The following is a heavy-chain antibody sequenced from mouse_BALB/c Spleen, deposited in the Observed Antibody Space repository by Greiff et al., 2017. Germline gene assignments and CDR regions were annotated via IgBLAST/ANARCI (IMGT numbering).Heavy chain of an antibody. CDR3: NGVYYGYWFAY. Sequence: VQLKESGAELVRSGASVKLSCTASGFNIKDYYMHWVKQRPEQGLEWIGWIDPENGDTEYAPKFQGKVTMTADTSSNTAYLQLSSLTSEDTAVYYCNGVYYGYWFAYWGQGTLVTVSA. CDR1: GFNIKDYY. D-gene: IGHD2-2*01. CDR2: IDPENGDT. V-gene: IGHV14-4*02. J-gene: IGHJ3*01.